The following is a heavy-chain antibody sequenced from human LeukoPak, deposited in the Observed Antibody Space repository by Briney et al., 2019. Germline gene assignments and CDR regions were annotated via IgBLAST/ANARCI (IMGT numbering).Heavy chain of an antibody. J-gene: IGHJ4*02. CDR3: AKVGYCSSNCFRTHDY. CDR2: ISSDSDVT. CDR1: GFTFSDAV. D-gene: IGHD2-15*01. Sequence: GGSLRLSCAASGFTFSDAVMSWVRQAPGKGLEWVSAISSDSDVTYYAASVKGRFTISRDNSKSTVYLQMNSLRAEDAATYYCAKVGYCSSNCFRTHDYWGQGALVTVSS. V-gene: IGHV3-23*01.